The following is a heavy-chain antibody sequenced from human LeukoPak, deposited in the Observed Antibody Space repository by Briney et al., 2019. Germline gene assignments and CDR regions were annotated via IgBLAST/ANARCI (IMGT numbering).Heavy chain of an antibody. D-gene: IGHD3-10*01. CDR2: INPNSGGT. V-gene: IGHV1-2*02. CDR1: GYTFTGDY. CDR3: ARDFTQILRGSGSYLILGNDLYYFDY. Sequence: ASVRVSCKASGYTFTGDYMHWVRQAPGQGLEWRGGINPNSGGTNYTQKFQGRVSMTSDTSISTAYTELSRLRSDDTAVYYSARDFTQILRGSGSYLILGNDLYYFDYWGQGTLVTVSS. J-gene: IGHJ4*02.